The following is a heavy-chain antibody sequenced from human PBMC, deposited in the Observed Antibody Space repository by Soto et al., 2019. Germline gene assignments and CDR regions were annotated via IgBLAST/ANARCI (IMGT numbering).Heavy chain of an antibody. J-gene: IGHJ3*02. Sequence: QVQLVQSGAEVKKPGASVKVSCKASGYTFTSYYVHWVRQAPGQGLEWMGIINPSGGSTRYEQKFHGIVTMTRDTSTSTVYMELSSLRSEDTAVYYCTTIRPREYCSGGSCYDVFDIWGQGTMVTVSS. D-gene: IGHD2-15*01. CDR2: INPSGGST. CDR3: TTIRPREYCSGGSCYDVFDI. V-gene: IGHV1-46*03. CDR1: GYTFTSYY.